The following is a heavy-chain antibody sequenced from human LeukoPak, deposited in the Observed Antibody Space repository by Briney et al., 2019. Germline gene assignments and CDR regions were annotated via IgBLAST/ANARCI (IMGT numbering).Heavy chain of an antibody. D-gene: IGHD6-19*01. Sequence: SETLSLTCTVSGGSISSGGYYWSWIRQHPGKGLEWIGYIYYSGSTYYNPSLKSRVTISVDTSKNQFSLKVSSVTAADTAVYHCARCGGWYGDNFDNWGQGTLVTVSS. CDR2: IYYSGST. V-gene: IGHV4-31*03. J-gene: IGHJ4*02. CDR3: ARCGGWYGDNFDN. CDR1: GGSISSGGYY.